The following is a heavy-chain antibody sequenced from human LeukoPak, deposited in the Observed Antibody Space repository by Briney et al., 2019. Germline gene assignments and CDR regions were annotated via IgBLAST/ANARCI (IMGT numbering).Heavy chain of an antibody. CDR1: GFTFSSYS. V-gene: IGHV3-21*06. CDR2: ISSGSTYM. J-gene: IGHJ5*02. CDR3: ARDHEGYDSSGYYPNWFDP. Sequence: GGSLRLSCAASGFTFSSYSMNWVRQAPGKGLEWVSSISSGSTYMYYADSVKGRFTISRDNAQNSVFLQMNSLRAEDTAVYYCARDHEGYDSSGYYPNWFDPWGQGTLVTVSS. D-gene: IGHD3-22*01.